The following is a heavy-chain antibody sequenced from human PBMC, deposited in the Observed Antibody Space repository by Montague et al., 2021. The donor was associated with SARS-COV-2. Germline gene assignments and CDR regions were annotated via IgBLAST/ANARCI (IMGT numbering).Heavy chain of an antibody. J-gene: IGHJ6*02. CDR2: IYYSGST. V-gene: IGHV4-39*07. CDR1: GGSISSSSYY. Sequence: SETLSPTCTVSGGSISSSSYYWGWIRRPPGKGLEWIGSIYYSGSTYYKPSLKSRVTISVDTSKNQFSLKLSSVTAADTAVYYCARVGRQQLVRLSGMDVWGQGTTVTVSS. D-gene: IGHD6-13*01. CDR3: ARVGRQQLVRLSGMDV.